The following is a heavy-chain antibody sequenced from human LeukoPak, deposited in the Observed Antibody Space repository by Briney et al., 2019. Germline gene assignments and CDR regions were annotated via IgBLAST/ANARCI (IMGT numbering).Heavy chain of an antibody. Sequence: SETLSLTCTVSGVSISSSSYYSGWLRQPPGKGLGWIVSIYYSGSTYYSPSLKSRVTISVDTSKNQFSLKLSSVTAADTAVYYCARGYCSGGSCYSYYYYNYMDVWGKGTTVTVSS. D-gene: IGHD2-15*01. J-gene: IGHJ6*03. CDR1: GVSISSSSYY. CDR3: ARGYCSGGSCYSYYYYNYMDV. CDR2: IYYSGST. V-gene: IGHV4-39*07.